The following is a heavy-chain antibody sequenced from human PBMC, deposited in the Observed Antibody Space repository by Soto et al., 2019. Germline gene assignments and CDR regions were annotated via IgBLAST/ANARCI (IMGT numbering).Heavy chain of an antibody. V-gene: IGHV4-59*12. CDR2: GYYSGST. J-gene: IGHJ6*02. D-gene: IGHD3-9*01. Sequence: SETLSLTGTVYGNSITTYYWSWIRQSPGTGLEGIGYGYYSGSTNYIPSLKSRVTISVDASKSKNQLSLKLSSVTAADTAVYYCARGGHILTGYYRGYYYYGMDVWGQGTTVT. CDR3: ARGGHILTGYYRGYYYYGMDV. CDR1: GNSITTYY.